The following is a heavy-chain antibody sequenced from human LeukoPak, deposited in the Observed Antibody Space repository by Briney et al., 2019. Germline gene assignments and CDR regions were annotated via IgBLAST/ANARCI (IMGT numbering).Heavy chain of an antibody. D-gene: IGHD4-17*01. V-gene: IGHV1-2*02. CDR3: AVLTTVTTHDFDY. CDR1: GYTFTGYY. CDR2: INPNSGGT. J-gene: IGHJ4*02. Sequence: ASVKVSCKASGYTFTGYYMHWVRQAPGQGLEWMGWINPNSGGTNYAQKFQGRVTMTGDTSISTAYMELSRLRSDDTAVYYCAVLTTVTTHDFDYWGQGTLVTVSS.